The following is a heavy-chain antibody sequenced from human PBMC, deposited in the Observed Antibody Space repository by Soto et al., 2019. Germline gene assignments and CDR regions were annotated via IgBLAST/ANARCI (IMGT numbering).Heavy chain of an antibody. Sequence: QVQLVESGGGVVQPGRSLRLSCAASGFTFSSYGMHWVRQAPGKGLEWVAVIWYDGSNKYYADSVKGRFTISRDNSKNPLYLQMNSLRAEDTAVYYCAREGSGWYSFDYWGQGTLVTVSS. D-gene: IGHD6-19*01. J-gene: IGHJ4*02. CDR3: AREGSGWYSFDY. CDR1: GFTFSSYG. V-gene: IGHV3-33*01. CDR2: IWYDGSNK.